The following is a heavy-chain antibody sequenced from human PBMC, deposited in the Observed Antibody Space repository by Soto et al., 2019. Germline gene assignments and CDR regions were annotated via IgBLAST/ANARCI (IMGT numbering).Heavy chain of an antibody. J-gene: IGHJ6*02. D-gene: IGHD6-19*01. CDR2: IIPIFRTT. Sequence: SVKVSCKASGGTFSTYAITWVRQAPGQGLEWMGGIIPIFRTTNYAQKFQGRVTITADESTSTAYMELSSLRSEDTAMYYCARHPSSGWFHGDYYYGMDVWGQGTTVTV. CDR3: ARHPSSGWFHGDYYYGMDV. CDR1: GGTFSTYA. V-gene: IGHV1-69*13.